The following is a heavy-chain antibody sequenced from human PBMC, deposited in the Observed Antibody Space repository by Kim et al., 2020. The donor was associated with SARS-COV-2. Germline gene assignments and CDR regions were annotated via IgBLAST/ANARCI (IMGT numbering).Heavy chain of an antibody. V-gene: IGHV4-39*07. D-gene: IGHD1-26*01. J-gene: IGHJ4*02. CDR1: GGSISSSSYY. CDR3: ARDRLLVGARPPSFDY. CDR2: IYYSGST. Sequence: SETLSLTCTVSGGSISSSSYYWGWIRQPPGKGLEWIGSIYYSGSTYYNPSLKSRVTISVDTSKNQFSLKLSSVTAADTAVYYCARDRLLVGARPPSFDYWGQGTLVTVSS.